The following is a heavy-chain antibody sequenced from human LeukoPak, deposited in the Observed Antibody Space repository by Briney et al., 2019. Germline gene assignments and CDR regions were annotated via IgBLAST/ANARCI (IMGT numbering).Heavy chain of an antibody. D-gene: IGHD5-18*01. Sequence: QPGGSLRLSCAASGFIFSSNYMSWVRQAPGKGLEWVSVIYSGGITYYADSGKGRFTISRDNSKNTLHLQMNSLRAEDTAVYYCARDQYSYAHAAHWGQGTLVTVSS. J-gene: IGHJ4*02. V-gene: IGHV3-66*01. CDR3: ARDQYSYAHAAH. CDR2: IYSGGIT. CDR1: GFIFSSNY.